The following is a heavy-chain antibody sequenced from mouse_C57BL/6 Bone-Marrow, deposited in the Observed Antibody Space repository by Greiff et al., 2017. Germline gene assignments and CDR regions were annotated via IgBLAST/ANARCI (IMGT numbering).Heavy chain of an antibody. CDR2: ISSGGDYI. V-gene: IGHV5-9-1*02. J-gene: IGHJ1*03. Sequence: EVHLVESGEGLVKPGGSLKLSCAASGFTFSSYAMSWVRQTPEKRLEWVAYISSGGDYIYYADTVKGRFTISRDNARNTLYLQMSSLKSEDTAMYYCTRGRDYDGSVWYFDVWGTGTTVTVSS. CDR3: TRGRDYDGSVWYFDV. D-gene: IGHD1-1*02. CDR1: GFTFSSYA.